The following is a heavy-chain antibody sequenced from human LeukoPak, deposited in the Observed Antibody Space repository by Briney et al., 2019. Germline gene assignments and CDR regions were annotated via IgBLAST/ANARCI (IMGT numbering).Heavy chain of an antibody. Sequence: SETLSLTCTVSGGSISSYYWSWIRQPAGKGLEWIGRIYTSGSTNYNPSLKSRVTMSVDTSKNQFSLKLSSVAAADTAVYYCARVGDSSGYYYYYYMDVWGKGTTVTVSS. D-gene: IGHD3-22*01. J-gene: IGHJ6*03. V-gene: IGHV4-4*07. CDR3: ARVGDSSGYYYYYYMDV. CDR2: IYTSGST. CDR1: GGSISSYY.